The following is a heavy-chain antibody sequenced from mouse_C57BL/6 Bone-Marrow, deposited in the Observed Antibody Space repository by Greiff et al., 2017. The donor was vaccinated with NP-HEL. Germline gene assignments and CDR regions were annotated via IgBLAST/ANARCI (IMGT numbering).Heavy chain of an antibody. CDR2: ISSGGSYT. Sequence: EVQLVESGGDLVKPGGSLKLSCAASGFTFSSYGMSWVRQTPDKRLEWVATISSGGSYTYYPDSEKGRFTISRDNAKNTLYLQMSSLKSEDTAMYYCARQGFGYYAMDYWGQGTSVTVSS. CDR3: ARQGFGYYAMDY. J-gene: IGHJ4*01. D-gene: IGHD3-2*02. CDR1: GFTFSSYG. V-gene: IGHV5-6*01.